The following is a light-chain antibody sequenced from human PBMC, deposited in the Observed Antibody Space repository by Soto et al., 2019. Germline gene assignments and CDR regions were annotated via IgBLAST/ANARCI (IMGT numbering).Light chain of an antibody. CDR1: QTISSW. V-gene: IGKV1-5*03. Sequence: DIHMTQSPSTLSGSVGDRVTINCRASQTISSWLAWYQQKPGKAPKLLIYKASTLKSGVPSRFSGSGSGTEFTLTISSLQPDDFATYYCQHYNSYSEAFGQGTKVDIK. CDR2: KAS. J-gene: IGKJ1*01. CDR3: QHYNSYSEA.